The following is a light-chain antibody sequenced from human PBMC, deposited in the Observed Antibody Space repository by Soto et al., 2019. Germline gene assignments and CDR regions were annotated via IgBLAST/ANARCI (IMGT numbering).Light chain of an antibody. J-gene: IGKJ1*01. CDR3: QQYNSYSPWT. CDR2: DAS. Sequence: DVQMTQSPSTRSASVGDRGTITCRVTQSISSCLASYHQQPRKAPKLLIYDASTLESGVPSTFSGSGSGTEFTLPISSLQPDDFATYYCQQYNSYSPWTFGQGTKVDI. V-gene: IGKV1-5*01. CDR1: QSISSC.